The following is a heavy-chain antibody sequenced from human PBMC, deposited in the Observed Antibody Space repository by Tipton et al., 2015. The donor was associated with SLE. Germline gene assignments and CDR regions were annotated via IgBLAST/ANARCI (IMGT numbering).Heavy chain of an antibody. CDR3: TTVYGDYVG. Sequence: LTCAVYGGSFSGYYWSWIRQPPGKGLEWVGRIKSKTDGGTTDYAAPVKGRFTISRDDSKNTLYLQMNSLKTEDTAVYYCTTVYGDYVGWGQGTLVTVSS. D-gene: IGHD4-17*01. CDR2: IKSKTDGGTT. J-gene: IGHJ4*02. CDR1: GGSFSGYY. V-gene: IGHV3-15*01.